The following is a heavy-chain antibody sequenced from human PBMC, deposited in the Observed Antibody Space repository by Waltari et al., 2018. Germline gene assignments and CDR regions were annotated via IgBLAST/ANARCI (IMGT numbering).Heavy chain of an antibody. V-gene: IGHV3-73*01. CDR2: IRRQPFNYAT. Sequence: EVQVVESGGGLVQPGGSLKLSCATSGFSFSGSTIHWVRQTSGRGLEWVDRIRRQPFNYATAYSESVKGRFTISRDDSKNTAYLQMNNLMTEDTAVYYCSGGEVTGTDFWGQGTLVTVSS. J-gene: IGHJ4*02. CDR1: GFSFSGST. CDR3: SGGEVTGTDF. D-gene: IGHD1-1*01.